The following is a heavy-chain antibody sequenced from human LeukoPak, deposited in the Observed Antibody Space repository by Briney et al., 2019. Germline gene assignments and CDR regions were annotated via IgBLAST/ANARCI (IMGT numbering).Heavy chain of an antibody. D-gene: IGHD3-22*01. CDR3: AKAYDSSGFTFDY. CDR2: ISWNSGSI. Sequence: GGSLRLSCAASGFTFSSYWMHWARQAPGRGLEWVSGISWNSGSIGYADSVKGRFTISRDNAKNSLYLQMNSLRAEDTALYYCAKAYDSSGFTFDYWGQGTLVTVSS. V-gene: IGHV3-9*01. CDR1: GFTFSSYW. J-gene: IGHJ4*02.